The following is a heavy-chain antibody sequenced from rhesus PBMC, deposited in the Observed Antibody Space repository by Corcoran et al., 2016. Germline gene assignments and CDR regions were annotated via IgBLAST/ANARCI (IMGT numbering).Heavy chain of an antibody. CDR2: IYGSGGST. J-gene: IGHJ4*01. CDR3: ARIPRSIWTGYYPDY. V-gene: IGHV4-160*01. CDR1: GGSISSNY. D-gene: IGHD3-3*01. Sequence: QVQLQESGPGLVKPSETLSLTCAGSGGSISSNYWRWIRPCPGKGQEGIGRIYGSGGSTDYNPSLKSRVTISTDTSKNQFSLKLSSVTAADTAVYYCARIPRSIWTGYYPDYWGQGVLVTVSS.